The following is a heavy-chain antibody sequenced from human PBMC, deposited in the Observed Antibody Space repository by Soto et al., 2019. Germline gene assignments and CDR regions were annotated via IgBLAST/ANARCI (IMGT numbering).Heavy chain of an antibody. Sequence: PVGSLRLSCAASGFTFSSYGMHWVRQAPGKGLEWVAVIWYDGSNKYYADSVKGRFTISRDNSKNTLYLQMNSLRAEDTAVYYCARAMYYDSSGYPPDYYYYYGMDVWGQGTTVTVSS. CDR2: IWYDGSNK. V-gene: IGHV3-33*01. J-gene: IGHJ6*02. CDR3: ARAMYYDSSGYPPDYYYYYGMDV. D-gene: IGHD3-22*01. CDR1: GFTFSSYG.